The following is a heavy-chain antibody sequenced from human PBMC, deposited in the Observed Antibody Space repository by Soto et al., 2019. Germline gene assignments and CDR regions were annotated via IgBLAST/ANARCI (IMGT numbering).Heavy chain of an antibody. CDR2: FSSGSSDT. D-gene: IGHD2-15*01. J-gene: IGHJ4*02. Sequence: EVPMLESGGGLVQAGGPLSLSCAATGFTVMTNGMSWVRQAPGKGLEWVASFSSGSSDTHYADALKGRFAISRDNSKNTLYLQMNSLRVEDTALYYCAGRGGYSYLGQGTLVTVSS. CDR1: GFTVMTNG. V-gene: IGHV3-23*01. CDR3: AGRGGYSY.